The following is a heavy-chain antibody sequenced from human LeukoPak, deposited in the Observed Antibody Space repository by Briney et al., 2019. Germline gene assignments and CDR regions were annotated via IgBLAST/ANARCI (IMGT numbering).Heavy chain of an antibody. Sequence: SETLSLTCTVSGGSISSYYWIWIRQPAGKGLEWIGRIYSSGSTNYNPSLKSRVTMSVDTSKNQFSLKLSSVTAADTAVYYCARDGITGTVDYWGQGTLVTVSS. V-gene: IGHV4-4*07. D-gene: IGHD1-20*01. CDR1: GGSISSYY. CDR3: ARDGITGTVDY. J-gene: IGHJ4*02. CDR2: IYSSGST.